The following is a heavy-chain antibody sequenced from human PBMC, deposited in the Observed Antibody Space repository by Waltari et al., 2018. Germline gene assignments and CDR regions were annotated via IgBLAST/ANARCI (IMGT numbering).Heavy chain of an antibody. V-gene: IGHV4-34*01. Sequence: QVQLQQWGAGLLKPSETLSLTCAVYGGSFSGYYWSWIRQPPGKGLEWIGEINHSGSTNYNPSLKSRVTIAVDTSKNQFSLKLSSVTAADTAVYYCARKGEQLVYEGFDPGGQGTLVTVSS. J-gene: IGHJ5*02. CDR1: GGSFSGYY. D-gene: IGHD6-13*01. CDR3: ARKGEQLVYEGFDP. CDR2: INHSGST.